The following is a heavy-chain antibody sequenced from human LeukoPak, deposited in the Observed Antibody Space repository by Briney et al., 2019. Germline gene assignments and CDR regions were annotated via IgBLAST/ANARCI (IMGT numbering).Heavy chain of an antibody. CDR3: AKSGSMGATDDFDY. V-gene: IGHV3-23*01. CDR2: ISSSGGST. Sequence: GGSLRLSCAASGFTFSSYAMSWVRQAPGKGLEWVSAISSSGGSTYYADSVKGRFTISRDNSKNMVYLQMNSLRAEDTAVYYCAKSGSMGATDDFDYWGQGTLVTASS. D-gene: IGHD1-26*01. J-gene: IGHJ4*02. CDR1: GFTFSSYA.